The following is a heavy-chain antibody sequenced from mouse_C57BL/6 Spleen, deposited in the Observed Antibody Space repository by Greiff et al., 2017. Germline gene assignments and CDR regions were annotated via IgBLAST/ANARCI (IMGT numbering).Heavy chain of an antibody. CDR3: ARENYYGSSPWYFDV. Sequence: EVHLVESGPGMVKPSQSLSLTCTVTGYSITSGYDWHWIRHFPGNKLEWMGYISYSGSTNYNPSLKSRISITHDTSKNHFFLKLNSVTTEDTATYYCARENYYGSSPWYFDVWGTGTTVTVSS. V-gene: IGHV3-1*01. CDR1: GYSITSGYD. D-gene: IGHD1-1*01. CDR2: ISYSGST. J-gene: IGHJ1*03.